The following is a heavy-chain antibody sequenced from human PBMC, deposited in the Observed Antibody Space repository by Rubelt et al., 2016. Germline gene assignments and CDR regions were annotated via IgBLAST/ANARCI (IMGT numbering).Heavy chain of an antibody. J-gene: IGHJ4*02. V-gene: IGHV4-38-2*02. CDR2: IYHSGST. CDR1: GYSISSGYY. Sequence: QVQLQESGPGLVKPSETLSLTCTVSGYSISSGYYWGWIRQPPGKGLEWIGSIYHSGSTYYNPSLKIRVTISVDTSKNHFSRKRSFVTAADTAVYYCARDHSSGWYLEGFFDYWGQGTLVTVSS. D-gene: IGHD6-19*01. CDR3: ARDHSSGWYLEGFFDY.